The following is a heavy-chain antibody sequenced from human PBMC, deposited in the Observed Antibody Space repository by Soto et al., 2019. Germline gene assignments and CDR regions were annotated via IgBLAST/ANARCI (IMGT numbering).Heavy chain of an antibody. CDR2: IIPIFGTA. Sequence: ASVKVSCKASGGTFSSYAISWVRQAPGQGLEWMGGIIPIFGTANYAQKFQGRVTITADESMSTAYMELSSLRSEDTAVYYCASILELRLWDYYYYYGMDVWGQGTTVTVSS. J-gene: IGHJ6*02. CDR3: ASILELRLWDYYYYYGMDV. D-gene: IGHD1-7*01. CDR1: GGTFSSYA. V-gene: IGHV1-69*13.